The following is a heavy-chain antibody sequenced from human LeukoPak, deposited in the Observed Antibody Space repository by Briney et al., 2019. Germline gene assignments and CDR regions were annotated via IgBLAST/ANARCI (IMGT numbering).Heavy chain of an antibody. CDR2: INPSGGST. V-gene: IGHV1-46*01. CDR3: ARVGVDDSSGYYSGY. J-gene: IGHJ4*02. Sequence: GASVKVSCKASGYTFTSYYMHWVRQAPGQGLEWMGIINPSGGSTSYAQKFQGRVTMTRDTSTSTVYMELSSLRAEDTAVYYCARVGVDDSSGYYSGYWGQGTLVTVSS. CDR1: GYTFTSYY. D-gene: IGHD3-22*01.